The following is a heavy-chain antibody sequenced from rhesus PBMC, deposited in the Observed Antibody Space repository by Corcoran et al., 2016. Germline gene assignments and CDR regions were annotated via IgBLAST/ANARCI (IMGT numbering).Heavy chain of an antibody. V-gene: IGHV4S7*01. CDR2: IFGSIGST. CDR3: ARDRAGTAFFDY. J-gene: IGHJ4*01. CDR1: GGSISGGYG. D-gene: IGHD1-14*01. Sequence: QVQLQESGPGLVKPSETLSLPCAVSGGSISGGYGWSWIRPPPGEGLEWIGHIFGSIGSTYYNPSLKSRVTISTDTSKNQFSLKLSSVTAADTAVYYCARDRAGTAFFDYWGQGVLVTVAS.